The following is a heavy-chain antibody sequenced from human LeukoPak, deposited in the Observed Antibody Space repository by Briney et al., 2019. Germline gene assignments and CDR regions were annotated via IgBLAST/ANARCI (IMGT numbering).Heavy chain of an antibody. V-gene: IGHV3-23*01. CDR3: AKARAGDITAAFNY. J-gene: IGHJ4*02. Sequence: GGSLGLPCAASGFTFSSFAMSWVRQAPGKGLEWVSGISGSGASTYYADSVKGRFTISRDNSQNTLYLQMNSLRAEDTAVYYCAKARAGDITAAFNYWGQGTLVTVSS. CDR1: GFTFSSFA. CDR2: ISGSGAST. D-gene: IGHD6-13*01.